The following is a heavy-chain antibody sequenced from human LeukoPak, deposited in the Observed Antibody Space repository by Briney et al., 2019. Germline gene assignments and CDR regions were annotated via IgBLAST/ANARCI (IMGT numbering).Heavy chain of an antibody. CDR1: GFTFITCA. Sequence: GSLRLSCAASGFTFITCAMHWVRQAPGKGLEWVAVVSYHGSNKDYADSVKGRFTISRDNSKNTLYLEMNSLRAEGTAVYYCAREGPVAGNFDYWGQGTLVTVSS. CDR3: AREGPVAGNFDY. J-gene: IGHJ4*02. CDR2: VSYHGSNK. V-gene: IGHV3-30-3*01. D-gene: IGHD6-19*01.